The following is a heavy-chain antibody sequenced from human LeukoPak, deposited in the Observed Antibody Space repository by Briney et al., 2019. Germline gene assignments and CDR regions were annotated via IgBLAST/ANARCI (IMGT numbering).Heavy chain of an antibody. V-gene: IGHV3-30*18. D-gene: IGHD2-21*02. CDR1: GFTFNSYG. Sequence: GGSLRLTCAASGFTFNSYGMHWVRRAPGKGLEWVAVISYDGSNKYYADSVKGRFTVSRDTSKNTLYLQMNSLRAEDTAVYYCAKGKGCGGDCYWYYFDYWGQGTLVTVSS. CDR2: ISYDGSNK. CDR3: AKGKGCGGDCYWYYFDY. J-gene: IGHJ4*02.